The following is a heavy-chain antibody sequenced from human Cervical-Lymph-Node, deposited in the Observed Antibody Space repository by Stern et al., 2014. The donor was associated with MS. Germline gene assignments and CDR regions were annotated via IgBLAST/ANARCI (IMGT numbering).Heavy chain of an antibody. J-gene: IGHJ4*02. V-gene: IGHV3-33*01. D-gene: IGHD6-13*01. Sequence: VQLVESGGGVVPPGRSLRLSCAASGFSFSRYAMHWVRQAPGKGLEWVALIWYDGSNPYYADSVTGRFTISRDNFKNTLYLQRNSLRAEDTAVYYCASAYSSSHYYFDYWGQGTLVTVSS. CDR1: GFSFSRYA. CDR2: IWYDGSNP. CDR3: ASAYSSSHYYFDY.